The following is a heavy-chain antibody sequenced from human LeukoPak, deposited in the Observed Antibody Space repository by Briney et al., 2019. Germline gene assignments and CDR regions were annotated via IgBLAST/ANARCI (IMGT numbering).Heavy chain of an antibody. CDR1: GGSISSYY. CDR2: IYTSGST. J-gene: IGHJ6*03. CDR3: ARERPDIVVVPAATDYYYYMDV. Sequence: SETLSLTRTVSGGSISSYYWSWIRQPAGKGLEWIGRIYTSGSTNYNPSLKSRVTMSVDTSKNQFSLKLSSVTAADTAVYYCARERPDIVVVPAATDYYYYMDVWGKGTTVTVSS. D-gene: IGHD2-2*01. V-gene: IGHV4-4*07.